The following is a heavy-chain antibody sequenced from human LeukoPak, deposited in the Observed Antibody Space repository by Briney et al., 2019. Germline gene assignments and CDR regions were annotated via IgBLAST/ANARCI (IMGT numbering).Heavy chain of an antibody. D-gene: IGHD4-17*01. CDR2: IYPGDSDT. V-gene: IGHV5-51*01. J-gene: IGHJ4*02. CDR1: GYSFTSYW. CDR3: ARGAYGDYVPGYYFDY. Sequence: GESLKISCKGSGYSFTSYWIGWVRQMPGKGLEWMGIIYPGDSDTRYSPSFQGQVTISADKSIGTAYLQWSSLKASDTAMYYCARGAYGDYVPGYYFDYWGQGTLVTVPS.